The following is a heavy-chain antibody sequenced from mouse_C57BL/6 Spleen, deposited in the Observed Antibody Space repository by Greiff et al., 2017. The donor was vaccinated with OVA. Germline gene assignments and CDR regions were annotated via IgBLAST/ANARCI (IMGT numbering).Heavy chain of an antibody. Sequence: VQVVESGAELARPGASVKMSCKASGYTFTSYTMHWVKQRPGQGLEWIGYINPSSGYTKYNQKFKDKATLTADKSSSTAYMQLSSLTSEDSAVYYCARTAQATVYFDYWGQGTTLTVSS. J-gene: IGHJ2*01. CDR2: INPSSGYT. D-gene: IGHD3-2*02. V-gene: IGHV1-4*01. CDR1: GYTFTSYT. CDR3: ARTAQATVYFDY.